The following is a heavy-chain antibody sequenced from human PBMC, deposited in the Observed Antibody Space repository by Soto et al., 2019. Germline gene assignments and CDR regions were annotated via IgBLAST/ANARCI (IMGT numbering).Heavy chain of an antibody. CDR2: TYYRSKWYN. CDR3: ARQAVADPYYYYYMDV. J-gene: IGHJ6*03. D-gene: IGHD6-19*01. CDR1: GDSVSSNSAA. V-gene: IGHV6-1*01. Sequence: SQTLSLTCAISGDSVSSNSAAWNWIRQSPSRGLEWLGRTYYRSKWYNDYAVSVKSRITINPDTSKNQFSLQLNSVTPEDTAVYYCARQAVADPYYYYYMDVWGKGTTVTVSS.